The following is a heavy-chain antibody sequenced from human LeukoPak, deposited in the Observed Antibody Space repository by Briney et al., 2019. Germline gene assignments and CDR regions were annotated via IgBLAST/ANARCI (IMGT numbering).Heavy chain of an antibody. J-gene: IGHJ4*02. CDR2: IYYSGST. V-gene: IGHV4-39*01. CDR3: ARQFRGSGWYYEY. Sequence: KPSETLSLTSTVSGGSISSSIYYWGWIRQPPGKGLEWIGNIYYSGSTYDNPSLRGRVTISVDTSKNQFSLKVSSVTAADTAVYYCARQFRGSGWYYEYWGQGTLVTVSS. D-gene: IGHD6-19*01. CDR1: GGSISSSIYY.